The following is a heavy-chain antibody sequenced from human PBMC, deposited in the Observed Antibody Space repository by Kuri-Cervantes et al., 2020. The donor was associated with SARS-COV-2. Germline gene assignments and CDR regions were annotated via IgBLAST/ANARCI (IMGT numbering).Heavy chain of an antibody. J-gene: IGHJ4*02. CDR3: ARVKSVVTPDIDY. CDR1: GGSFSGYY. CDR2: INHSGST. V-gene: IGHV4-34*01. D-gene: IGHD4-23*01. Sequence: GSLRLSCAVYGGSFSGYYWSWIRQPPGKGLEWIGEINHSGSTNYNLSLKSRVTISVDTSKNQFSLKLSSVTAADTAVYYCARVKSVVTPDIDYWGQGTLVTVSS.